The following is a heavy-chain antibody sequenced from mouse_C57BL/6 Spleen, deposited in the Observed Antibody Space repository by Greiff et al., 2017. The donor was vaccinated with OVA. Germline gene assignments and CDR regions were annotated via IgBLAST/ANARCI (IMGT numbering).Heavy chain of an antibody. CDR2: IYPGSGNT. D-gene: IGHD2-4*01. CDR1: GYTFTDYY. V-gene: IGHV1-76*01. CDR3: AREGVLYDYDDY. Sequence: VQLQQSGAELVRPGASVKLSCKASGYTFTDYYINWVKQRPGQGLEWIARIYPGSGNTYYNEKFKGKATLTAEKSSSTAYMQLSSLTSEDSAVYFCAREGVLYDYDDYWGQGTTLTVSS. J-gene: IGHJ2*01.